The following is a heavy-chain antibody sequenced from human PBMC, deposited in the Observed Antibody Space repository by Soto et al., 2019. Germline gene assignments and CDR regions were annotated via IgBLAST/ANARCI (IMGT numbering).Heavy chain of an antibody. CDR1: GCSFVTYA. J-gene: IGHJ3*02. Sequence: GGSLRLSCAASGCSFVTYAMSWVRQAPGKGLEWVSTISSSSSNIYYADSVKGRFTISRDNAKNSLYLQMNSLRAEDTAVYYCARVRYSSSWYELGAFDIWGQGTMVTVSS. CDR3: ARVRYSSSWYELGAFDI. D-gene: IGHD6-13*01. V-gene: IGHV3-21*01. CDR2: ISSSSSNI.